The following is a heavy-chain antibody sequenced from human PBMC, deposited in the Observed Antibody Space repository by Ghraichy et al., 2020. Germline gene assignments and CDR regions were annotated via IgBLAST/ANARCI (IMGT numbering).Heavy chain of an antibody. CDR2: IWYDGSNK. CDR3: ARERGYSGYADSFDY. D-gene: IGHD5-12*01. J-gene: IGHJ4*02. V-gene: IGHV3-33*01. CDR1: GFTFSSYG. Sequence: LSLTCAASGFTFSSYGMHWVRQAPGKGLEWVAVIWYDGSNKYYADSVKGRFTISRDNSKNTLYLQMNSLRAEDTAVYYCARERGYSGYADSFDYWGQGTLVTVSS.